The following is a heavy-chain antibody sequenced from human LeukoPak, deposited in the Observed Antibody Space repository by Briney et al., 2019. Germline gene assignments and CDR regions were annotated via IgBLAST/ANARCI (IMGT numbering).Heavy chain of an antibody. Sequence: PGGSLRLSCAASGFTFSTCWMSWVRQAPGKGLEWVANINQDGSDKSYLDSLKGRFTISRDNAKNSLYLQMNRLRAEDTAVYYCSRDDQYCSWNWGQGTLVTVSS. V-gene: IGHV3-7*05. CDR1: GFTFSTCW. D-gene: IGHD2-21*02. CDR2: INQDGSDK. J-gene: IGHJ4*02. CDR3: SRDDQYCSWN.